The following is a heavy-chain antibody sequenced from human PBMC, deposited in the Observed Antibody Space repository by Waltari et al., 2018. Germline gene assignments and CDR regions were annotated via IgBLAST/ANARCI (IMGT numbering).Heavy chain of an antibody. Sequence: EVQLLESGGRSVQPGGSLRLSCAASGFNFGNYAMNWVRQAPGKGLEWVSGFTASGGTTIYADSVKVRFTVSRENSKNTLFLQINSLRAEDTAVYYCAKGAGKIVYTILDWYLDLWGRGTLVTVSS. V-gene: IGHV3-23*01. CDR3: AKGAGKIVYTILDWYLDL. J-gene: IGHJ2*01. D-gene: IGHD3-22*01. CDR2: FTASGGTT. CDR1: GFNFGNYA.